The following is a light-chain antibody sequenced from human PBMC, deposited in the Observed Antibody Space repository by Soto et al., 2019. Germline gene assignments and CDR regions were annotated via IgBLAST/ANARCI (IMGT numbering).Light chain of an antibody. CDR1: QGISNY. Sequence: DIQMNQSPSSLSASVGDRVTITCRASQGISNYLAWYQQKPGKVPKLLIYAASTLQSGVPSRFSGSGSGTDFTLTISSLEPEDVATYYCQKYNSAPRTFGQGTRLEIK. CDR3: QKYNSAPRT. CDR2: AAS. J-gene: IGKJ5*01. V-gene: IGKV1-27*01.